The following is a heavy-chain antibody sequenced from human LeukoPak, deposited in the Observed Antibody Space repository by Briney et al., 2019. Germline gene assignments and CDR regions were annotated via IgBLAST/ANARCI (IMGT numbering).Heavy chain of an antibody. CDR1: GFTFSSCA. D-gene: IGHD4-11*01. J-gene: IGHJ6*02. Sequence: GGSLRLSCAASGFTFSSCAMSWVRQAPGKGLEWVSGISNGGGTTNYADAVKGRFTISGDKSKNTLFLQMNSLRAEDTAIYYCAKDMSDYTNFPDVWGQGTTVTVSS. CDR3: AKDMSDYTNFPDV. V-gene: IGHV3-23*01. CDR2: ISNGGGTT.